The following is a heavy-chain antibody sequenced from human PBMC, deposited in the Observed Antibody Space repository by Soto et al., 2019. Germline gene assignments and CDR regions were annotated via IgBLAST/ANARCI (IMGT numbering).Heavy chain of an antibody. Sequence: GGSLRLSCAASGFTFSSYGMHWVRKAPGKGLEWVAVISYDGNNKYYADSVKGRFTISRDNSKNTLYLQMNSLRAEDTAVYYCAKILQLGDYAYYYYGMDGWGQGTTVTVSS. CDR1: GFTFSSYG. V-gene: IGHV3-30*18. CDR2: ISYDGNNK. CDR3: AKILQLGDYAYYYYGMDG. J-gene: IGHJ6*02. D-gene: IGHD4-17*01.